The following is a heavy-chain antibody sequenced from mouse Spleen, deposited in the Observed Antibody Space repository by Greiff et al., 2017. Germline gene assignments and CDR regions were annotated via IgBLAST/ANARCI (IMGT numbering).Heavy chain of an antibody. Sequence: EVQLQQSGTVLARPGASVKMSCKTSGYTFTSYWMHWVKQRPGQGLEWIGAIYPGNSDTSYNQKFKGKAKLTAVTSASTAYMELSSLTNEDSAVYYCTPLITTVEYFDYGGQGTTLTVSS. CDR3: TPLITTVEYFDY. D-gene: IGHD1-1*01. CDR2: IYPGNSDT. CDR1: GYTFTSYW. J-gene: IGHJ2*01. V-gene: IGHV1-5*01.